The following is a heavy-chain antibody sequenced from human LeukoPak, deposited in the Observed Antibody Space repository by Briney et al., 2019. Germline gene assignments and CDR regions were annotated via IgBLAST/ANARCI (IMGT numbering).Heavy chain of an antibody. D-gene: IGHD1-26*01. CDR3: AKAYSGRTVDY. J-gene: IGHJ4*02. CDR2: ISSTGSYI. V-gene: IGHV3-21*01. Sequence: GGSLRLSCAASGFTFSSYTMNWVRQAPGKGLEWVSSISSTGSYIYYADSVKGRFTIFRDNAKNSLYLQMTSLRAEDTAVYYCAKAYSGRTVDYWGQGTLVTVSS. CDR1: GFTFSSYT.